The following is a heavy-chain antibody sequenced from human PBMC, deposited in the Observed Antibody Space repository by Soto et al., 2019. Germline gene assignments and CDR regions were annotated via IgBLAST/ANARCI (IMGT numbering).Heavy chain of an antibody. Sequence: GASVKVSCKASGGTFSSYAISWVRQAPGQGLEWMGGIIPIFGTANYAQKFQGRVTITADESTSTAYMELSSLRSEDTAVYYCARGKKEGATKGDHYYYYGMDVWGQGPTVTVSS. J-gene: IGHJ6*02. D-gene: IGHD1-26*01. CDR3: ARGKKEGATKGDHYYYYGMDV. V-gene: IGHV1-69*13. CDR2: IIPIFGTA. CDR1: GGTFSSYA.